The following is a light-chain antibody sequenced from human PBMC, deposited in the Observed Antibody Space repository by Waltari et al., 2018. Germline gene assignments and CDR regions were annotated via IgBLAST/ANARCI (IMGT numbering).Light chain of an antibody. J-gene: IGLJ2*01. CDR2: EVS. V-gene: IGLV2-23*02. CDR3: CSYAGSTFAI. Sequence: QSALTQPASVSGSPGQSITISCTGTSSDVGSYNFVSWYQQHPGKVPKLMIYEVSKRPSCVSGRFSGSKSGNTASLTISGLQAEDEAVYYCCSYAGSTFAIFGGGTKVTVL. CDR1: SSDVGSYNF.